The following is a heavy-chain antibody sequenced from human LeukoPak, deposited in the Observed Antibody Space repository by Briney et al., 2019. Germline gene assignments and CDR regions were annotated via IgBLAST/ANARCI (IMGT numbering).Heavy chain of an antibody. V-gene: IGHV3-23*01. CDR3: AKLGGRLNYDFWSGYGYYFDY. CDR2: ISGSGGST. CDR1: GFTFSSYA. J-gene: IGHJ4*02. D-gene: IGHD3-3*01. Sequence: PGGSLRLSCAASGFTFSSYAMSWVRQAPGKGLEWVSAISGSGGSTYYADSVKGRFTISRDNSKNTLYLQMNSLRAEDTAVYYCAKLGGRLNYDFWSGYGYYFDYWGQGTLVTVSP.